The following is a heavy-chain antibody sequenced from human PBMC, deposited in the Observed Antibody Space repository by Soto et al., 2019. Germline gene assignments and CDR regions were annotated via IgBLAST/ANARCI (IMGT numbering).Heavy chain of an antibody. CDR2: IYHSGST. V-gene: IGHV4-30-2*01. CDR1: GGSISSGGYS. J-gene: IGHJ6*02. CDR3: ARDRGYYGMDV. Sequence: QLQLQESGSGLVKPSQTLSLTCAVSGGSISSGGYSWSWIRQPPGKGLEWIGYIYHSGSTYYNPSLKCLVTISVDRSKNQFSLMLSSVTAADTAVYYCARDRGYYGMDVWGQGTTVTVSS.